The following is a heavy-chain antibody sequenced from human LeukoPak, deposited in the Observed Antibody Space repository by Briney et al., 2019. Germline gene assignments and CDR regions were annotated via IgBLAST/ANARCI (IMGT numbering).Heavy chain of an antibody. Sequence: SETLSLTCTVSGYFISSGYYWGWIRQPPGKGLEWIGSIYHSGTTYYNPSLKSRVTISVDTSKNQFSLKLSSVTAADTAVYYCARDRYYYDSGGGRGLDYWGQGTLVTVSS. D-gene: IGHD3-22*01. CDR2: IYHSGTT. CDR3: ARDRYYYDSGGGRGLDY. V-gene: IGHV4-38-2*02. J-gene: IGHJ4*02. CDR1: GYFISSGYY.